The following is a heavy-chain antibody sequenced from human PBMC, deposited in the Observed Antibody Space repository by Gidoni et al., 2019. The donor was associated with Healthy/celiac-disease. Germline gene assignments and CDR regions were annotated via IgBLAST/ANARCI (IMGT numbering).Heavy chain of an antibody. CDR1: GFTFRSYA. J-gene: IGHJ5*02. CDR2: ISGSGDST. CDR3: AKDRIAVAGKKGGNWFDP. V-gene: IGHV3-23*01. D-gene: IGHD6-19*01. Sequence: EVQLLESGGGLVQPGGSLRLSCAASGFTFRSYAMSWVRQAPGKGLEWVSAISGSGDSTYYADSVKGRFTISRDNSKNTLYLLMNSLRAEDTAVYYCAKDRIAVAGKKGGNWFDPWGQGTLVTVSS.